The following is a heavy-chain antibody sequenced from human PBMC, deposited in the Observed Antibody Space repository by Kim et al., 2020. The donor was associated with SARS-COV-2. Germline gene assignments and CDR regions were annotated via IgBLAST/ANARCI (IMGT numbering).Heavy chain of an antibody. CDR3: TRIPGTPFAFWDAFDI. J-gene: IGHJ3*02. V-gene: IGHV3-73*01. D-gene: IGHD1-1*01. CDR2: IRSKANSYAT. CDR1: GFTFSDSP. Sequence: GGSLRLSCAASGFTFSDSPMHWVRQASGKGLEWVGRIRSKANSYATAYAASVRGRFIISRDDSKNTAYLQMNSLKTEDTAVYYWTRIPGTPFAFWDAFDIWGQGTMVTVSS.